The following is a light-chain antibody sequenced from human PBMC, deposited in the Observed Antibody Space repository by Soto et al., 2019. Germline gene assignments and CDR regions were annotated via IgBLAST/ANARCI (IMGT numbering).Light chain of an antibody. CDR2: DVN. Sequence: QSALTQPASVSGSPGQSITISCTGTSSDVGAYNLVSWYQQHPGKVPKLIIFDVNSGPSGVYDSFSGSKSGNTASLTISRLQAEDEGDYYCSSYTSSSTPVFGSGTKLTVL. J-gene: IGLJ1*01. CDR3: SSYTSSSTPV. CDR1: SSDVGAYNL. V-gene: IGLV2-14*03.